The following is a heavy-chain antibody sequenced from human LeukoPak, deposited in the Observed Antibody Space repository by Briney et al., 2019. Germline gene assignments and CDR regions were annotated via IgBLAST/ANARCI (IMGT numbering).Heavy chain of an antibody. CDR1: GYTFTVYY. V-gene: IGHV1-2*04. D-gene: IGHD5-18*01. CDR3: ARATSGYSYDDFDY. CDR2: INPNSGGT. J-gene: IGHJ4*02. Sequence: GASVKVSFTASGYTFTVYYMHWVRQAPGQGLEWMGWINPNSGGTNYAQKFQGWVTMTRDTSISTAYMELSRLRSDDTAVYYCARATSGYSYDDFDYWGQGTLVTVSS.